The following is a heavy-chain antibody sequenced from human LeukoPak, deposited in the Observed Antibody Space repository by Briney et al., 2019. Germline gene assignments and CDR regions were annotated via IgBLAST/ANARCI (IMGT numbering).Heavy chain of an antibody. J-gene: IGHJ3*01. CDR2: ISSGGSYI. D-gene: IGHD6-6*01. CDR3: ARDLVL. V-gene: IGHV3-21*01. Sequence: PGGSLRLSCAASGFTFSTYSMNWVRQAPGKGLEWVSSISSGGSYIYYADSVKGRFTVSRDHAKNSLSLQMNSLRAEDTAVYYCARDLVLWGQGTMVTVSS. CDR1: GFTFSTYS.